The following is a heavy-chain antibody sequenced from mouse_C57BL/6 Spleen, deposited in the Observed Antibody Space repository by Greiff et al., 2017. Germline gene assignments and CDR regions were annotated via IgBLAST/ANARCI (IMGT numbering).Heavy chain of an antibody. CDR1: GYTFTSYW. D-gene: IGHD1-1*01. CDR3: ARGTTGVDPDY. V-gene: IGHV1-55*01. Sequence: QVQLQQPGAELVKPGASVKMSCKASGYTFTSYWITWVKQRPGQGLEWIGDIYPGSGSTNYNEKFKSKATLTVDTSSSTAYMQLSSLSSEDSAVDYCARGTTGVDPDYWGQGTTLTVSS. J-gene: IGHJ2*01. CDR2: IYPGSGST.